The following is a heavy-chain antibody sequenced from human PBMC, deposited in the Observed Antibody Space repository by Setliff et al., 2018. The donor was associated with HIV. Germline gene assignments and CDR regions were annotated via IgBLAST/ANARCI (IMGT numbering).Heavy chain of an antibody. J-gene: IGHJ3*02. CDR1: GYSISTNEW. CDR2: ISNSGKI. D-gene: IGHD4-4*01. V-gene: IGHV4-28*05. Sequence: PSETLSLTCAVSGYSISTNEWWGWIRQPPGKGLAWIGYISNSGKIYYDPSLNRRVTLSADTSKNQLSLKLTSVTAEDTGVYYCARTVPHSAAQDAFDIWGQGTVVTVSS. CDR3: ARTVPHSAAQDAFDI.